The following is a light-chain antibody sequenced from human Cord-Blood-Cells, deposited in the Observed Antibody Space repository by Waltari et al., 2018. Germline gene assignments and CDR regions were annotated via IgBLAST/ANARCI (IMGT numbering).Light chain of an antibody. CDR3: SSYTSSSTPV. CDR2: DVS. J-gene: IGLJ3*02. CDR1: SSDVGGYNY. Sequence: QSALTQPASVSGSPAQSLTIACTGTSSDVGGYNYVSWYQQHPGKAPKLMIYDVSNRPSGVSNRFSGSKSGNTASLTISGLQAEDEADYYCSSYTSSSTPVFGGGTKLTVL. V-gene: IGLV2-14*01.